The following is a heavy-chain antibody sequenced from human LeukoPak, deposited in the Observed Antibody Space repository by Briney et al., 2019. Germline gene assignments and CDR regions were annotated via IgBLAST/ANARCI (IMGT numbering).Heavy chain of an antibody. D-gene: IGHD3-10*01. J-gene: IGHJ6*02. Sequence: SETLSLTCAVYGGSFSGYYWSWIRQPPGKGLGWIGEINHSGSTNYNPSLKSRVTISVDTSKNQFSLKLSSVTAADTAVYYCARAYGSGSYYNDAYYYGVDVWGQGTTVTVSS. CDR1: GGSFSGYY. CDR3: ARAYGSGSYYNDAYYYGVDV. CDR2: INHSGST. V-gene: IGHV4-34*01.